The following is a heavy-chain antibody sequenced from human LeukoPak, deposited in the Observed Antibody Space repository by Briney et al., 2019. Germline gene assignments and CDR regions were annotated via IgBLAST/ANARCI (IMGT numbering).Heavy chain of an antibody. CDR2: ISYSGTT. CDR3: ARIRSRKWGFDY. J-gene: IGHJ4*02. Sequence: PSETLSLTCIVSSASISSSPYYWGWIRQSPGKGLEWIGSISYSGTTYYNPSLKSRVTISIDTSKNQFPLKLSSVTAADTAVYYCARIRSRKWGFDYWGQGTLVTVSS. CDR1: SASISSSPYY. V-gene: IGHV4-39*06. D-gene: IGHD1-26*01.